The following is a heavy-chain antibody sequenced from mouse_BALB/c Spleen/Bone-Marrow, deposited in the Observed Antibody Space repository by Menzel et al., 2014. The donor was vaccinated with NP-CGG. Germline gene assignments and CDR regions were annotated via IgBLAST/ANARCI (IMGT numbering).Heavy chain of an antibody. CDR3: ARLHYYGCGAY. V-gene: IGHV4-1*02. CDR2: INPDRSTI. CDR1: GFDFSTFW. Sequence: EVKLVESGGGLVQPGGSLKLSCAASGFDFSTFWMSWVRQAPGKGLEWIGEINPDRSTINYRPSLKDKFIISRDNAKNTLYLLLSKVRSEDTALYYCARLHYYGCGAYWGQGTLVTVS. D-gene: IGHD1-2*01. J-gene: IGHJ3*01.